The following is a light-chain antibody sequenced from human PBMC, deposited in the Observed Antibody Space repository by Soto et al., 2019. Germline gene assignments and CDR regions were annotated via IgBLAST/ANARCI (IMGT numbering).Light chain of an antibody. CDR2: DAS. CDR3: QQRSNWPPIT. Sequence: EIVLTESPATLSLSRGERATLSCRASKSVSSYLAWYHQQPRQPPPLLIYDASNRATGIPARFSGSGSGTDFTPTISSLEPEDFAASYCQQRSNWPPITFGQGTRLEIK. CDR1: KSVSSY. V-gene: IGKV3-11*01. J-gene: IGKJ5*01.